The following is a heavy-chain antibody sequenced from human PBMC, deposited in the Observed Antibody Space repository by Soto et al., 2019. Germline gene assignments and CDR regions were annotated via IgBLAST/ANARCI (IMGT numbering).Heavy chain of an antibody. D-gene: IGHD3-10*01. CDR2: IWYDGSNK. V-gene: IGHV3-33*01. Sequence: GGSLRLSCAASGFTFSSYGMHWVRQAPGKGLEWVAVIWYDGSNKYYADSVKGRFTISRDNSKNTLYLQMNSLRAEDTAVYYYARAYGSGSFYYYYYGMDVWGQGTTVTVSS. CDR1: GFTFSSYG. CDR3: ARAYGSGSFYYYYYGMDV. J-gene: IGHJ6*02.